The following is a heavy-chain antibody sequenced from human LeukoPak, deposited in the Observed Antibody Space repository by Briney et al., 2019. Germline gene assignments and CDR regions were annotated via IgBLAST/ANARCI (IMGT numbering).Heavy chain of an antibody. Sequence: SETLSLTCTVSGGSISSYYWSWIRQPAGKGLEWIGRIYTSGSTNYNPSLKSRVTMSVDTSKNQFSLKLSSVTAADTAVYYCARDEVVVVAATKVDYYYYYMDVWGKGTTVTISS. CDR3: ARDEVVVVAATKVDYYYYYMDV. V-gene: IGHV4-4*07. J-gene: IGHJ6*03. CDR2: IYTSGST. D-gene: IGHD2-15*01. CDR1: GGSISSYY.